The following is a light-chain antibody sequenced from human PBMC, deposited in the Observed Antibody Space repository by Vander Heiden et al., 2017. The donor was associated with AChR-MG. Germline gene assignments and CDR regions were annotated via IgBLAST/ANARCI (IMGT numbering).Light chain of an antibody. CDR2: GAS. CDR1: ETIRTN. CDR3: QQENNWLRT. J-gene: IGKJ3*01. Sequence: EIVMTQSPATLSVSPGERATLSCRASETIRTNLAWYQQKPGQAPRLLMYGASTRATGIPDRFSGSGSGTEFTLTISSLQSEDFAVYYCQQENNWLRTFGPGTKVDIK. V-gene: IGKV3-15*01.